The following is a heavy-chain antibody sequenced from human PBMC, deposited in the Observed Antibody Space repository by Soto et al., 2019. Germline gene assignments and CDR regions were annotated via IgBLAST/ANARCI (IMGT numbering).Heavy chain of an antibody. D-gene: IGHD2-15*01. V-gene: IGHV4-30-4*01. J-gene: IGHJ3*02. CDR1: GGSISSGDYF. CDR2: IYYSGTT. Sequence: LQESGPGLVKPSETLSLTCSVSGGSISSGDYFWSWLRQPPGKGLEWIGNIYYSGTTYSNPSLKSRVTISVDTSKNQFSLNVTSVTAADTSFYYCARQGIARDHAFNIWGLGTMVTVSS. CDR3: ARQGIARDHAFNI.